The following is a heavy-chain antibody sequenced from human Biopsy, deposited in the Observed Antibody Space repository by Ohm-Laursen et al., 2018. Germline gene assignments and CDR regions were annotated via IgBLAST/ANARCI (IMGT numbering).Heavy chain of an antibody. CDR1: GASVSTFDFY. Sequence: GTLSLTCAVSGASVSTFDFYWTWLRPPPGQGFVWIGYIFYSGTTKYNPSLQRRVRLSLDTANNQFTLTLRSVSAADTATYYCARAYYYGAGSFYSPWMEVWGQGTRISVS. CDR2: IFYSGTT. V-gene: IGHV4-61*08. CDR3: ARAYYYGAGSFYSPWMEV. D-gene: IGHD3-10*01. J-gene: IGHJ6*02.